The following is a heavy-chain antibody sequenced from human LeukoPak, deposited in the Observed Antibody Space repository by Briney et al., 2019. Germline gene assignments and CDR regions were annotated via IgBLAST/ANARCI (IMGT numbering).Heavy chain of an antibody. V-gene: IGHV3-21*01. CDR1: GFTFSSYS. J-gene: IGHJ4*02. CDR3: ARDLATVVTPDQGYFDY. D-gene: IGHD4-23*01. Sequence: GGSLRLSCAASGFTFSSYSMNWVRQAPGKGPEWVSSISSSSSYIYYADSVKGRFTISRDNAKNSLYLQMNSLRAEDTAVYYCARDLATVVTPDQGYFDYWGQGTLVTVSS. CDR2: ISSSSSYI.